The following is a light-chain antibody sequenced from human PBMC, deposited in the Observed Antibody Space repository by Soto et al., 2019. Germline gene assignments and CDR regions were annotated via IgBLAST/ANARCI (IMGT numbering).Light chain of an antibody. CDR3: QQSYSTPPS. V-gene: IGKV1-39*01. CDR2: AAS. CDR1: QSISNY. J-gene: IGKJ4*01. Sequence: EIRMTQAPSARSASVRDRVTITCRASQSISNYLNWYQQKPGKAPKLLIYAASSLQSGVPSRFSGSGSGTDFNLTISSLQPEDFATYYCQQSYSTPPSFAGGTKVDIK.